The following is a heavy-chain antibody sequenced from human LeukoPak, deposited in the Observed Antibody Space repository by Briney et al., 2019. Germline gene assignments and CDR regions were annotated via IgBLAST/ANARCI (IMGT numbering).Heavy chain of an antibody. D-gene: IGHD6-13*01. CDR2: ISSSSSYI. CDR3: ARDKIAAAGTDYYYGMDV. J-gene: IGHJ6*02. V-gene: IGHV3-21*01. Sequence: GGSLRLSCAASGFTFSSYSMNWVRQASGKGLEWVSSISSSSSYIYYADSVKGRFTISRDNAKNSLYLQMNSLRAEDTAVYYCARDKIAAAGTDYYYGMDVWGQGTTVTVSS. CDR1: GFTFSSYS.